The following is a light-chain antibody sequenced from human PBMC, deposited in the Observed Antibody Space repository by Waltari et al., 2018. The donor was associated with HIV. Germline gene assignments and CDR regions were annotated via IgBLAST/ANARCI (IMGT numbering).Light chain of an antibody. Sequence: DIQMTQSPSSLSAFIGDRVTITCRASQDIRNSLAWYQQRPGKAPKLLVFGASKLESGVPSRFSGSGSGTNVTLTISSLRHEDFVIYYCQQHYRSPLTFGGGTRVEI. CDR2: GAS. CDR3: QQHYRSPLT. J-gene: IGKJ4*01. V-gene: IGKV1-NL1*01. CDR1: QDIRNS.